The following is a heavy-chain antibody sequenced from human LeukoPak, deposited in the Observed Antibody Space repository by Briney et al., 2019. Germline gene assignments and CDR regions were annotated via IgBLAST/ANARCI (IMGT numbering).Heavy chain of an antibody. Sequence: SVNVSCKASGGTFSSYNINWVRQAPGQGLEWMGVFIPIFGTANYAQNFQGRVTISADESTGTGYMELSSLRSEDTAVYYCASPEGYGAYSLMDVWGQGTTVIVSS. CDR2: FIPIFGTA. J-gene: IGHJ6*02. D-gene: IGHD4-17*01. CDR3: ASPEGYGAYSLMDV. CDR1: GGTFSSYN. V-gene: IGHV1-69*13.